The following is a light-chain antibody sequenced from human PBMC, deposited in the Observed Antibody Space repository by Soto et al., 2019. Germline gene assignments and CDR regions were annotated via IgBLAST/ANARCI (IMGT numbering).Light chain of an antibody. J-gene: IGLJ1*01. CDR2: DNN. Sequence: QSVLTQPPSVSGAPGQRVTISCTGSSSNLGAGYDVHWYQQLPGTAQKLLIYDNNKRPSGIPDRFSGSKSGTSATLGITGLQTGDEADYYCGTWDSSLRAGVFGTGTKVTVL. V-gene: IGLV1-51*01. CDR3: GTWDSSLRAGV. CDR1: SSNLGAGYD.